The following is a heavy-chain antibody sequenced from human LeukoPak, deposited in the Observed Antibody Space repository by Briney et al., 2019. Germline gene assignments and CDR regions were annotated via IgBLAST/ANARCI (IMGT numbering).Heavy chain of an antibody. CDR2: IYYSGST. J-gene: IGHJ6*02. CDR1: GGSISSSSYY. V-gene: IGHV4-39*07. Sequence: SETLSLTCTVSGGSISSSSYYWGWIRQPPGKGLEWIGSIYYSGSTYYNPSLKSRVTISVDTSKNQFSLKLSSVTAADTAVYYCAGVPAVPPSTYYYYGMDVWGQGTTVTVSS. CDR3: AGVPAVPPSTYYYYGMDV. D-gene: IGHD2-2*01.